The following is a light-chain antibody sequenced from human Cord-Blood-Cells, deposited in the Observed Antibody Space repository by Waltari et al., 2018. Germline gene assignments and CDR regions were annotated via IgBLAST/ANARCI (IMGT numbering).Light chain of an antibody. V-gene: IGKV3-15*01. J-gene: IGKJ4*01. CDR1: QSVSSN. Sequence: EIVMTQPPATLSVSPGERATLPCRASQSVSSNLAWYQQKPGQAPRLLIYGASTRANGIPARFSGSGSGTEFTLTISSLQSEDFAVYYCQQYNNWPPLTFGGGTKVEIK. CDR2: GAS. CDR3: QQYNNWPPLT.